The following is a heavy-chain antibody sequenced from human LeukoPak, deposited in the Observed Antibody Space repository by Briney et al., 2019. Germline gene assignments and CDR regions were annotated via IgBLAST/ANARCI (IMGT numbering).Heavy chain of an antibody. D-gene: IGHD5-24*01. CDR3: ATNRDGYNYPTLFDY. J-gene: IGHJ4*02. CDR1: GGTFSSYA. CDR2: IIPILGIA. V-gene: IGHV1-69*04. Sequence: SVKVPCKASGGTFSSYAISWVRQAPGQGLEWMGRIIPILGIANYAQKFQGRVTMTEDTSTDTAYMELSSLRSEDTAVYYCATNRDGYNYPTLFDYWGQGTLVTVSS.